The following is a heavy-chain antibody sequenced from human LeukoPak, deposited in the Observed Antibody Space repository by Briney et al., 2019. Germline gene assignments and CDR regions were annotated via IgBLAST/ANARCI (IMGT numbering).Heavy chain of an antibody. D-gene: IGHD5-24*01. CDR3: ARLRGGYRLY. Sequence: GGSLRLSCEASGFTFSGYAVNWVRQAPGKGLEWVSYISSSGSTIYYADSVKGRFTISRDNAKNSLYLQINSLRAEDTAVYYCARLRGGYRLYWGQGTLVTVSS. J-gene: IGHJ4*02. CDR1: GFTFSGYA. V-gene: IGHV3-48*03. CDR2: ISSSGSTI.